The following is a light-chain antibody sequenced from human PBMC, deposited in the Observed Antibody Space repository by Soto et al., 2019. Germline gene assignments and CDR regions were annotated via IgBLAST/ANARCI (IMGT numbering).Light chain of an antibody. Sequence: EIVMTPSPATLSVSPGERTTLSCRASQSVSSNLAWYQQKPGQTPKLLIYVASTRATGIPARLSGSGSGTEFTLTISSLQSEDFAVYYCQQYNVWPLTFGGGTKVEFK. V-gene: IGKV3-15*01. CDR2: VAS. CDR3: QQYNVWPLT. J-gene: IGKJ4*01. CDR1: QSVSSN.